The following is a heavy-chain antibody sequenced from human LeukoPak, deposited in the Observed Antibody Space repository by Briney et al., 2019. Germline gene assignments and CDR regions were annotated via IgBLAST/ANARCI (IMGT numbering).Heavy chain of an antibody. D-gene: IGHD4-23*01. CDR1: GGSFSGYY. CDR2: INHSGST. CDR3: ARGYGGNRTFYYYYYYMDV. J-gene: IGHJ6*03. V-gene: IGHV4-34*01. Sequence: PSETLSLTCAVYGGSFSGYYWSWIRQPPGKGLEWIGEINHSGSTNYNPSLKSRVTISVDTSKNQFSLKLSSVTAADTAVYYCARGYGGNRTFYYYYYYMDVWGKGTTVTVSS.